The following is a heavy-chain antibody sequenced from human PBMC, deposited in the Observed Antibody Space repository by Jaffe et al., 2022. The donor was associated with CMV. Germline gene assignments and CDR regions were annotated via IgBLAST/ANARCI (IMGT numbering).Heavy chain of an antibody. CDR3: ARDRHHDFWSGYYIGSYYFDY. D-gene: IGHD3-3*01. V-gene: IGHV1-69*01. CDR2: IIPIFGTA. CDR1: GGTFSSYA. J-gene: IGHJ4*02. Sequence: QVQLVQSGAEVKKPGSSVKVSCKASGGTFSSYAISWVRQAPGQGLEWMGGIIPIFGTANYAQKFQGRVTITADESTSTAYMELSSLRSEDTAVYYCARDRHHDFWSGYYIGSYYFDYWGQGTLVTVSS.